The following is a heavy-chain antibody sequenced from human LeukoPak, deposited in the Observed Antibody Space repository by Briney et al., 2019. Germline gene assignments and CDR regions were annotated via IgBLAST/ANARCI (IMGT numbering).Heavy chain of an antibody. CDR1: GFIFSSYW. D-gene: IGHD3-22*01. V-gene: IGHV3-7*03. J-gene: IGHJ4*02. CDR3: AKKGYYDGSGYYMYYFDH. CDR2: IKQAGSEN. Sequence: GGSLRLSCAASGFIFSSYWMTWVRQAPGKGLEWVANIKQAGSENSYVDSVKGRFTISRDNSKNTLYLQMNSLRAEDTAVYYCAKKGYYDGSGYYMYYFDHWGQGTLVTVSS.